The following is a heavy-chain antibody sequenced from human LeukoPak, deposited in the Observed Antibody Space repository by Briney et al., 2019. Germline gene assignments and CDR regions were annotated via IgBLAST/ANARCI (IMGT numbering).Heavy chain of an antibody. CDR3: ARGTSEYSSSWYRFDY. CDR2: INSDGSII. Sequence: PGGSLRLSCAASGFTFGSYWFYWVRQVPGKGLLWVSRINSDGSIITYADSVKGRFTISRDNAKNTLYLQMNSLRAEDTAVYYCARGTSEYSSSWYRFDYWGQGTLVTVSS. V-gene: IGHV3-74*03. J-gene: IGHJ4*02. CDR1: GFTFGSYW. D-gene: IGHD6-13*01.